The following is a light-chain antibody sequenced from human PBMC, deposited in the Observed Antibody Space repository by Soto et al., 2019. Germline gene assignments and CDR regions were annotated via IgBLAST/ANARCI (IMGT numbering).Light chain of an antibody. J-gene: IGKJ2*01. Sequence: DIQMTQSPSSLSASVGDRVTITCRASQSISSYLNWYQQKPGKAPKLLIYAASSLQSGVPSRFSGSGSGTAFTLTISSLQPEDFATYYCQQSYSTPYTFGQGNKLEIK. CDR1: QSISSY. CDR2: AAS. CDR3: QQSYSTPYT. V-gene: IGKV1-39*01.